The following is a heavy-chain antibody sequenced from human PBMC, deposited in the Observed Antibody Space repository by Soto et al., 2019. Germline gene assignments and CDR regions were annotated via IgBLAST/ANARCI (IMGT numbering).Heavy chain of an antibody. D-gene: IGHD3-22*01. CDR1: GYTFTSYG. V-gene: IGHV1-18*01. J-gene: IGHJ4*02. Sequence: QVQLVQSGAEVKKPGASVKVSCKASGYTFTSYGISWVRQAPGQGLEWMGWISAYNGNTNYAQKLQGRVTMTTDTSTSTAYMERRSLRSDDTAVYYCARVISSGYLKGGGDFDYWGQGTLVTVSS. CDR2: ISAYNGNT. CDR3: ARVISSGYLKGGGDFDY.